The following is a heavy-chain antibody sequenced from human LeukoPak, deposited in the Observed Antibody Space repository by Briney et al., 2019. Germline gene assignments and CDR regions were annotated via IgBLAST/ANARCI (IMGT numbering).Heavy chain of an antibody. D-gene: IGHD4-11*01. V-gene: IGHV3-48*03. CDR2: ISSSRNTI. Sequence: HPGGSLRLSCAASGFTFSSYEMNWVRQAPGKGLQWVSFISSSRNTIYYADSVKGRFTISRDNAENSLYLQMNSLRAEDTAVYYCARAYSTYHMDVWGKGTTVTVSS. CDR3: ARAYSTYHMDV. CDR1: GFTFSSYE. J-gene: IGHJ6*03.